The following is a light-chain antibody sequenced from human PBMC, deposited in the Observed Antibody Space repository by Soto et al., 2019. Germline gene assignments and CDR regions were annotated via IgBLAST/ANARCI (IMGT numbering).Light chain of an antibody. J-gene: IGKJ4*01. CDR2: SVS. CDR3: QQYGSSPPLT. V-gene: IGKV3-20*01. CDR1: QSVSSRY. Sequence: EIVLTQSPGTLSLSPGERATLSCRASQSVSSRYLAWYQQKPGQAPRLLIYSVSIRVTGIPDRFSGSGSGADFTLTISRLEPEDFVVYYCQQYGSSPPLTFGGGTKVDIK.